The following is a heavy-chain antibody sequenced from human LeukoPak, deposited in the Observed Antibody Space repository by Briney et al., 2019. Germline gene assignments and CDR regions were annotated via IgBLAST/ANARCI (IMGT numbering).Heavy chain of an antibody. J-gene: IGHJ4*02. CDR2: IYYSGST. V-gene: IGHV4-31*03. D-gene: IGHD3-22*01. CDR3: ARAQTYYYDSSGPFQLDY. Sequence: SQTLSLTCTVSGGSISSGGYYWSWIRQHPGKGLEWIGYIYYSGSTYYNPSLKSRVTISVDTSKNQFSLKLSSVTAADTAVYYCARAQTYYYDSSGPFQLDYWGQGTLVTVSS. CDR1: GGSISSGGYY.